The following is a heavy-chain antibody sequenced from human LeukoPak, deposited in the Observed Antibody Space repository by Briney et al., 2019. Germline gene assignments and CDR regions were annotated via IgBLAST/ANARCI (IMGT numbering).Heavy chain of an antibody. V-gene: IGHV3-15*01. CDR1: GFTFSNAW. D-gene: IGHD3-10*01. CDR2: IMSRTDGGTT. J-gene: IGHJ3*01. Sequence: NSGGSLRLSCAASGFTFSNAWMSWVRQAPGKGLEWVCRIMSRTDGGTTAYSATVKGRFTISRDDSKNTLYLQMKGLETEDKAVYYCTTASVTMVRGVINPDALDVWGLGTMVIVSS. CDR3: TTASVTMVRGVINPDALDV.